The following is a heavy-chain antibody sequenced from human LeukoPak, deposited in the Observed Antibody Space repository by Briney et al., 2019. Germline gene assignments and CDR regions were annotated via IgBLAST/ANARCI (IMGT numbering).Heavy chain of an antibody. CDR3: TRGRPAADY. D-gene: IGHD6-13*01. Sequence: GGSLRLSCAASGFTFSGSAMHWVRQASGKGLEWVGRIRSKANSYATGYAASVKGRFTISRDDSKNTAYLQMNSLKAKDTAVYYCTRGRPAADYWGQGTLVTVSS. V-gene: IGHV3-73*01. CDR1: GFTFSGSA. J-gene: IGHJ4*02. CDR2: IRSKANSYAT.